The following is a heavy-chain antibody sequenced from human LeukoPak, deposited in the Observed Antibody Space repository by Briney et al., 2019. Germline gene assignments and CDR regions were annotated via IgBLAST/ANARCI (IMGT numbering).Heavy chain of an antibody. V-gene: IGHV3-48*03. Sequence: PGGSLRLSCAASRFTFSSYEMNSVRQAPGKRLEWVSYISSSGSTKYYADSVKGRVTISRDNAKNSLYLHMNSLRAEDTAVYYCARDGYDSSGYSGYLYWGQGTLVTVSS. CDR1: RFTFSSYE. CDR3: ARDGYDSSGYSGYLY. CDR2: ISSSGSTK. J-gene: IGHJ4*02. D-gene: IGHD3-22*01.